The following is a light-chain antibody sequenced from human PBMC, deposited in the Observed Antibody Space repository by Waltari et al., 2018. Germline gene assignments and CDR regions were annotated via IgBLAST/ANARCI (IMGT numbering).Light chain of an antibody. J-gene: IGLJ1*01. Sequence: QPVLTQPPSVSGAPGQRVTISCTGSSSNIGDDYDVHWYQQLPGTAPKLLIYGNNNRPSGVPDRFSGSKSGTSASLAITGLQAEDEADYFCQSYDSSLSDSYVFGTGTKVTVL. CDR3: QSYDSSLSDSYV. CDR1: SSNIGDDYD. V-gene: IGLV1-40*01. CDR2: GNN.